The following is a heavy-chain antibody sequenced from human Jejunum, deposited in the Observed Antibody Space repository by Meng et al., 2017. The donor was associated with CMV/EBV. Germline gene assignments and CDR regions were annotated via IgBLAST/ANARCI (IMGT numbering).Heavy chain of an antibody. Sequence: AQLVQAGAEVKKPGASVRISFNASGYTVSLHCISWIRQAPGQGLEWKGWISCYNGDTNYAQKLQGRVTMTTDTSTNTAYMDLRGLRSDDTAVYYCARDPSNTSGRYAYFDYWGQGTLVTVSS. CDR1: GYTVSLHC. CDR3: ARDPSNTSGRYAYFDY. J-gene: IGHJ4*02. CDR2: ISCYNGDT. D-gene: IGHD6-19*01. V-gene: IGHV1-18*01.